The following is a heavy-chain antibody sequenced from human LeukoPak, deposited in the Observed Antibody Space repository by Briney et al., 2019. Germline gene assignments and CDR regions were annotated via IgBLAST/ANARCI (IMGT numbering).Heavy chain of an antibody. CDR2: IYSSGST. J-gene: IGHJ4*02. CDR3: ARRPTGDPKFDY. D-gene: IGHD7-27*01. Sequence: SSETLSLTCSVSGGSISNYFWTWIRQPPGKGLEWIGYIYSSGSTYYNPSLKSRVTISVDTSKNRFSLKLSTVTAADTAVYYCARRPTGDPKFDYWGQGTLVTVSS. CDR1: GGSISNYF. V-gene: IGHV4-59*08.